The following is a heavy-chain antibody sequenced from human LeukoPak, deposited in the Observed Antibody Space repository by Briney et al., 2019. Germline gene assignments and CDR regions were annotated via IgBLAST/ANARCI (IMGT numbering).Heavy chain of an antibody. CDR3: AKPISGRGSDAFDI. CDR1: GFTFSSYA. D-gene: IGHD2-15*01. Sequence: GGSLRLSCAASGFTFSSYAMSWVRQAPGKGLEWVSSISGGGGTTYYADSVKGRFTISRDNFKNTLSLQMNSLRAEDTAVYYCAKPISGRGSDAFDIWGQGTMVTVSS. V-gene: IGHV3-23*01. J-gene: IGHJ3*02. CDR2: ISGGGGTT.